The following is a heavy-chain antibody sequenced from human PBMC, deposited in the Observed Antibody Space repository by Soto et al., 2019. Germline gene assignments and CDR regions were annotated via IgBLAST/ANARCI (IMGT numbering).Heavy chain of an antibody. CDR1: GFSFSSAW. CDR2: MNEDGSER. CDR3: ARDRAYSRFDY. Sequence: EVQLVVSGGGLVQPGGSLRLSCAVSGFSFSSAWMTWIRQAPGKGLERVAIMNEDGSERYYVDSLKGRFTISRDNAKNALFLQMNSLRVEDTAVYFCARDRAYSRFDYWGQGSLVTVSS. J-gene: IGHJ4*02. D-gene: IGHD4-4*01. V-gene: IGHV3-7*03.